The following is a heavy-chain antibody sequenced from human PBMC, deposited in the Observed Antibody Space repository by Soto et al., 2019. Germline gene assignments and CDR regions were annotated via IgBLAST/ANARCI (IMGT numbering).Heavy chain of an antibody. V-gene: IGHV4-31*01. CDR3: VSALRICVDV. CDR1: GASINTAGSY. CDR2: IYYSGAT. J-gene: IGHJ6*02. Sequence: QLQESGPGLVRPSQPLSLTCTVSGASINTAGSYWSWIRQYPGKGLEWIGYIYYSGATFYNPSLYSPAAIPLDTSKNQFSLMLTVMTAADTAVYYCVSALRICVDVWGQWPTVTVSS.